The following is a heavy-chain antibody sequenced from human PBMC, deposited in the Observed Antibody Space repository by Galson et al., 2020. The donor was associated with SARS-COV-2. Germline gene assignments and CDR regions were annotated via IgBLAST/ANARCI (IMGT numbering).Heavy chain of an antibody. D-gene: IGHD3-22*01. CDR1: DGHINSYY. CDR2: ISYSGST. CDR3: ARVPVPLYCDNYYYGVDV. V-gene: IGHV4-59*01. J-gene: IGHJ6*02. Sequence: SETLSLTCSVSDGHINSYYWSWIRQPPGKGLEWIGYISYSGSTNYNPSLRSRVTISVDMSKNQFSLKLSSVTAADTAVYYCARVPVPLYCDNYYYGVDVWGRGTTVTVSS.